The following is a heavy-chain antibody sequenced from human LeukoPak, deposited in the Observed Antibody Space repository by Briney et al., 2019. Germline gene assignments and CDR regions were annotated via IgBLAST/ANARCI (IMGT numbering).Heavy chain of an antibody. CDR2: ISAYNGNT. J-gene: IGHJ4*02. Sequence: ASVKVSCKASGYTFTTYGISWVRQAPGQGLEWMGWISAYNGNTNYAQNLQGRVTMTTDTSTSTAYMELRSLRSDDTAVYYCARDPPYYDILTGQFFDYWGQGTLVTVSS. CDR3: ARDPPYYDILTGQFFDY. CDR1: GYTFTTYG. D-gene: IGHD3-9*01. V-gene: IGHV1-18*01.